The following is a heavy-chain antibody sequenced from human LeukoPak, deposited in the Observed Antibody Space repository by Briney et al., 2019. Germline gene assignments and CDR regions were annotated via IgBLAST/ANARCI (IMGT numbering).Heavy chain of an antibody. J-gene: IGHJ5*02. CDR3: ARDLEKAGLTHLS. CDR1: GFTFSSYA. CDR2: ISYDGSNK. V-gene: IGHV3-30-3*01. D-gene: IGHD6-19*01. Sequence: GRSLRLSCAASGFTFSSYAMHWVRQAPGKGLEWVAVISYDGSNKYYADSVKGRFTISRDNSKTTLYLQMNSLRAEDTAVYYCARDLEKAGLTHLSWGQGTLVTVSS.